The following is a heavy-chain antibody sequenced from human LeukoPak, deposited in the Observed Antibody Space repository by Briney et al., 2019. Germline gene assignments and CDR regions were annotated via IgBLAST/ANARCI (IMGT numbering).Heavy chain of an antibody. J-gene: IGHJ4*02. D-gene: IGHD1-7*01. CDR3: ARDPPEDEWNSLDS. CDR1: GGSVNGYY. CDR2: IHYSGLT. V-gene: IGHV4-59*02. Sequence: SETLSLTCTVSGGSVNGYYWNWIRRAPGKGLEWIGFIHYSGLTVYSPSLQSRVSMSVDTSRNQFSPDLSSVTAADTALYYCARDPPEDEWNSLDSWGQGILVTVSS.